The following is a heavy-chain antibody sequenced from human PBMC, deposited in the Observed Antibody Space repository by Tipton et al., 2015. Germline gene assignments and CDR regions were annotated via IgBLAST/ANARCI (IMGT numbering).Heavy chain of an antibody. CDR3: ATGRLQYYNLMDV. CDR2: INAYNGNT. J-gene: IGHJ6*02. CDR1: GYSFTRNA. V-gene: IGHV1-18*01. D-gene: IGHD4-11*01. Sequence: QSGPEVKKPGASVKVSCKASGYSFTRNAISWVRQAPGQGLEWMGWINAYNGNTNYEQKFQGRVTMTTDTSTSTAYMELRSLRSDDTAVYYCATGRLQYYNLMDVWGQGTTVTASS.